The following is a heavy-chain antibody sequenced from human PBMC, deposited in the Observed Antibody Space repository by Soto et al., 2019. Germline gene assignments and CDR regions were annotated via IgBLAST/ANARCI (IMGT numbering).Heavy chain of an antibody. D-gene: IGHD6-19*01. V-gene: IGHV4-38-2*01. Sequence: PSETLSLTCAVSGYSISSGYYWGWIRQPPGKGLEWIGSIYHSGSTYYNPSLKSRVTISVDTSKNQFSLKLSSVTAADTAVYYCASSHSSGHYWAPGTLLTLSS. J-gene: IGHJ4*02. CDR1: GYSISSGYY. CDR3: ASSHSSGHY. CDR2: IYHSGST.